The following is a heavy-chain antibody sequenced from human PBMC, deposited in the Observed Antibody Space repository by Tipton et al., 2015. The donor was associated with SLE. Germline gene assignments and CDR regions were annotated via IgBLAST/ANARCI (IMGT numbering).Heavy chain of an antibody. V-gene: IGHV4-30-2*01. CDR2: IFHTGSA. CDR1: GASISTEGYS. D-gene: IGHD1-1*01. J-gene: IGHJ3*02. CDR3: ARAGSPGDAFDI. Sequence: TLSPTCVVSGASISTEGYSWSWIQQPPGKGLEWIGYIFHTGSAYYNPSLKSRVTISVDTSKNQFSLKLSSVTAADTAVYYCARAGSPGDAFDIWGQGTMVTVSS.